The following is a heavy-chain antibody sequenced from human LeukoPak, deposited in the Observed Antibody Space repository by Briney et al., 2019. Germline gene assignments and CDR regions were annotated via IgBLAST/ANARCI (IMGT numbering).Heavy chain of an antibody. J-gene: IGHJ6*03. Sequence: SETLSLTCAVYGGSFSGYYWSWIRQPAGKGLEWIGRILTSETPSYNPSLESRVTMSVDTSESQFSLKLTSVTAADTAVYYCAREADYGDYLRSYYYIDVWGTGTTVTVSS. CDR3: AREADYGDYLRSYYYIDV. CDR1: GGSFSGYY. D-gene: IGHD4-17*01. V-gene: IGHV4-4*07. CDR2: ILTSETP.